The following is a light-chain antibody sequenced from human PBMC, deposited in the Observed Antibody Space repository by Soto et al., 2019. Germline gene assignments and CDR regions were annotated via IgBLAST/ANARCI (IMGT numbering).Light chain of an antibody. CDR2: GAS. CDR3: HQYGSSPPWT. Sequence: EIVLTQSPATLSVSPGERATLSCRASQTVSSKYLACYQQEPGQAPRVLIYGASSRATGFPDRFSGGGSRTDFTLTISRLEPEDFAVYYCHQYGSSPPWTFGQGTKVDIK. V-gene: IGKV3-20*01. CDR1: QTVSSKY. J-gene: IGKJ1*01.